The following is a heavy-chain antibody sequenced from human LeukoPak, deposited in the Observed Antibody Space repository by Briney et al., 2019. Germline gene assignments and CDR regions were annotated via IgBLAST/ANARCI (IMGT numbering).Heavy chain of an antibody. CDR2: IYSGGST. CDR1: GFTVSSNY. Sequence: GGSLRLSCAASGFTVSSNYMSWVRQAPGKGLEWVSVIYSGGSTYYADSVKGRFTISRDNSKNTLYLQMNSLRAEDTAVYYCAIESTYYYYGMDVWGQGTTVTVSS. CDR3: AIESTYYYYGMDV. V-gene: IGHV3-53*01. J-gene: IGHJ6*02.